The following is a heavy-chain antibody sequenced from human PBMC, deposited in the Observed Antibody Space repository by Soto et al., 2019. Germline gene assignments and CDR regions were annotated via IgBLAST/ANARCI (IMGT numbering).Heavy chain of an antibody. V-gene: IGHV3-23*01. CDR3: ARDLYIWYFDL. CDR2: IRGTGDST. CDR1: GFTFITYA. Sequence: EVQLLESGGGLVQPGGSLRLSCSVSGFTFITYAMSWVRQAPGKGLEWVSAIRGTGDSTYYADSVRDRFTISRDNSKNTLYRQMNSLRAEETAVYYCARDLYIWYFDLWGRGTLVTVSS. J-gene: IGHJ2*01. D-gene: IGHD1-20*01.